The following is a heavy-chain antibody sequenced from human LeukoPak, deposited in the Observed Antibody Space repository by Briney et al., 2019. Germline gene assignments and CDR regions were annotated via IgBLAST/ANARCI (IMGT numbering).Heavy chain of an antibody. J-gene: IGHJ6*02. CDR3: ARLRYCTNGVCNGMDV. CDR1: GYSFTSYW. CDR2: IYPGVSDT. Sequence: GESLKISCKGSGYSFTSYWIGWVRQMPGKGLEWMGIIYPGVSDTRYSPSFQGQVTISADKSISTAYLQWSSLKASDTAMYYCARLRYCTNGVCNGMDVWGQGTTVTVSS. D-gene: IGHD2-8*01. V-gene: IGHV5-51*01.